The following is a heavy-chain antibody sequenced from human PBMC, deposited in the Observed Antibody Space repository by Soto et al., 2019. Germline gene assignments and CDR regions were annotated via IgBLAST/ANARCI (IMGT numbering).Heavy chain of an antibody. Sequence: SETLPLTCAVSGGSISSSNWLSWVRQPPGKGLEWIGEIYHSGSTNYNPSLKSRVTISVDTSKNQFSLKLSSVTAADTAVYYCARPTVWFGESYGLDVWGQGTTVTVSS. V-gene: IGHV4-4*02. D-gene: IGHD3-10*01. CDR3: ARPTVWFGESYGLDV. CDR1: GGSISSSNW. CDR2: IYHSGST. J-gene: IGHJ6*02.